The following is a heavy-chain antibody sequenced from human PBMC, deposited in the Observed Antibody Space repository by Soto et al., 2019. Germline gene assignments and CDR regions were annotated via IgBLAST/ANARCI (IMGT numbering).Heavy chain of an antibody. J-gene: IGHJ6*02. V-gene: IGHV1-69*13. D-gene: IGHD3-3*01. CDR3: ARGRIIFGVYLYYYYYGMDV. Sequence: SVKVSCKASGYTFTGYYMHWVRQAPGQGLEWMGGIIPIFGTANYAQKFQGRVTITADESTSTAYMELSSLRSEDTAVYYCARGRIIFGVYLYYYYYGMDVWGQGTTVTVSS. CDR1: GYTFTGYY. CDR2: IIPIFGTA.